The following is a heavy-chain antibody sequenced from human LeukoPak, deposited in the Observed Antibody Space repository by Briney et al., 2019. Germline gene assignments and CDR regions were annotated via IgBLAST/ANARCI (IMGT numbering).Heavy chain of an antibody. CDR2: IIPIFGTA. CDR3: ARAGEMATALFDY. Sequence: SVKVSCKASGGTFSSYASSWVRQAPGQGLEWMGGIIPIFGTANYAQKFQGRVTITMDESTSTAYMELSSLRSEDTAVYYCARAGEMATALFDYWGQGTLVTVSS. CDR1: GGTFSSYA. D-gene: IGHD5-24*01. V-gene: IGHV1-69*05. J-gene: IGHJ4*02.